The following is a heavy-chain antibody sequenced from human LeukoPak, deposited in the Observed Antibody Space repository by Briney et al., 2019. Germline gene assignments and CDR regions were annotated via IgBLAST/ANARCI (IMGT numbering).Heavy chain of an antibody. V-gene: IGHV4-59*01. CDR2: IYYSGST. D-gene: IGHD2-8*01. CDR1: GGSFSGYY. J-gene: IGHJ4*02. CDR3: ARALYASSPTPDY. Sequence: SETLSLTCAVYGGSFSGYYWSWIRQPPGKGLEWIGYIYYSGSTNYNPSLKSRVTISVDTSKNQFSLKLSSVTAADTAVYYCARALYASSPTPDYWGQGTLVTVSS.